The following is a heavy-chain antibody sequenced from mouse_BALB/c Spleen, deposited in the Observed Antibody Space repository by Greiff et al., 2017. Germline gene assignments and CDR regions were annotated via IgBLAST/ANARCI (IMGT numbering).Heavy chain of an antibody. Sequence: EVMLVESGGGLVKPGGSLKLSCAASGFTFSSYAMSWVRQTPEKRLEWVASISSGGSTYYPDSVKGRFTISRDNARNILYLQMSSLRSEDTAMYYCAKFISWFAYWGQGTLVTVSA. J-gene: IGHJ3*01. CDR3: AKFISWFAY. V-gene: IGHV5-6-5*01. D-gene: IGHD1-2*01. CDR2: ISSGGST. CDR1: GFTFSSYA.